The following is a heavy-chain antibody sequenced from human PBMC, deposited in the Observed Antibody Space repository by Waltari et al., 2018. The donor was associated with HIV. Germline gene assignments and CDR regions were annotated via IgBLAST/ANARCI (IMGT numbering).Heavy chain of an antibody. J-gene: IGHJ4*02. CDR3: ARDLYSRNGDDY. V-gene: IGHV3-74*01. CDR1: GFTFSTYC. CDR2: INSDGSST. Sequence: EVQLVESGGGLVQPGGSLRLSCGASGFTFSTYCMHWVRQAPGKGLVWVSRINSDGSSTNYAGSVKGRFTVSRDNAKNTLYLQMNSLRAEDTAVYYCARDLYSRNGDDYWGQGTLVTVSS. D-gene: IGHD6-13*01.